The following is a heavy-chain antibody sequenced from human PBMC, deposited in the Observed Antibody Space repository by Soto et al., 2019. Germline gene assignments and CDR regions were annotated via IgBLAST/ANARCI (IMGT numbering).Heavy chain of an antibody. CDR2: INPSGGST. V-gene: IGHV1-46*01. J-gene: IGHJ4*02. Sequence: WASVKVSCKASGYTFTSYYMHWVRQAPGQGLEWMGIINPSGGSTSYAQKFQGRVTMTRDTSTSTVYMELSSLRSEDTAVYYCARFRAYRGGDCSSGLDYWGQGTLVTVSS. CDR3: ARFRAYRGGDCSSGLDY. CDR1: GYTFTSYY. D-gene: IGHD2-21*02.